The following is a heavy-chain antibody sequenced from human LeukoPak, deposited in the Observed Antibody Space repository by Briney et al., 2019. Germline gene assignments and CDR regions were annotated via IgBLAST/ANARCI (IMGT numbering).Heavy chain of an antibody. CDR1: GYTFTSYY. CDR3: ARDYGDHGSFDY. J-gene: IGHJ4*02. D-gene: IGHD4-17*01. Sequence: GASVKVSCKASGYTFTSYYMHWVRQAPGQGLEWMGRIIPILGIANYAQKFQGRVTITADKSTSTAYMELSSLRSEDTAVYYCARDYGDHGSFDYWGQGTLVTVSS. V-gene: IGHV1-69*04. CDR2: IIPILGIA.